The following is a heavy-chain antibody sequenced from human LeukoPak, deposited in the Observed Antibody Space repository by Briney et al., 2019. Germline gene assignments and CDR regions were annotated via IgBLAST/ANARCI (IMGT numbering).Heavy chain of an antibody. D-gene: IGHD1-26*01. Sequence: SVKVSCKASGGTFSSYAISWVRQAPGQGREWMGRIIPIFGIANYAQKFQGRVTITADKSTSTAYMELSSLRSEERGVYYCARDPYIVGATNFRTNLDNDAFDIWGQGTMVTVSS. CDR1: GGTFSSYA. CDR2: IIPIFGIA. V-gene: IGHV1-69*04. J-gene: IGHJ3*02. CDR3: ARDPYIVGATNFRTNLDNDAFDI.